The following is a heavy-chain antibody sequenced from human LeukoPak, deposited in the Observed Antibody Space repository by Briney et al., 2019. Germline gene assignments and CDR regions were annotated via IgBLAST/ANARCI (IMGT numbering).Heavy chain of an antibody. D-gene: IGHD3-22*01. CDR1: GFTFSSYE. CDR2: ISSRGTTI. J-gene: IGHJ4*02. CDR3: ARGTRYDSSGYYSQDLDY. Sequence: PGGSLRLSCAASGFTFSSYEMNWVRQAPGKGLEWVSYISSRGTTIYNADSVKGRFTISRDNSKNTLYLQMNSLRAEDTAVYYCARGTRYDSSGYYSQDLDYWGQGTLVTVSS. V-gene: IGHV3-48*03.